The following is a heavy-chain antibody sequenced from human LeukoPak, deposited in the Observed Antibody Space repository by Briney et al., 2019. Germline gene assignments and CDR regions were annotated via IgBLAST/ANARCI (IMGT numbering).Heavy chain of an antibody. CDR1: GFTFSSYG. V-gene: IGHV3-33*01. CDR2: IWYDGSNK. CDR3: ARDGRGSIAALHYFDY. D-gene: IGHD6-6*01. Sequence: GGSLRLSCAASGFTFSSYGMHWVRQAPGKGLEWVALIWYDGSNKYYTDSVKGRLTISRDNSKNTLYLQMNSLRAEDTAVYYCARDGRGSIAALHYFDYWGQGTLVTVSS. J-gene: IGHJ4*02.